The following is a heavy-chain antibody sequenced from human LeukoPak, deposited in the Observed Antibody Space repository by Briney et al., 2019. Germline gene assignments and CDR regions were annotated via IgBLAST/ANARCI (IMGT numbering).Heavy chain of an antibody. V-gene: IGHV3-30*03. CDR3: ARDSSGLDDY. Sequence: GGSLRLSCAASGFTFSSDGMHWVRQAPGKGLEWVAVISYDGSNKYYADSVKGRFTISRDNSKNTLYLQMNSLRAEDTAVYYCARDSSGLDDYWGQGTLVTVSS. CDR1: GFTFSSDG. D-gene: IGHD6-19*01. J-gene: IGHJ4*02. CDR2: ISYDGSNK.